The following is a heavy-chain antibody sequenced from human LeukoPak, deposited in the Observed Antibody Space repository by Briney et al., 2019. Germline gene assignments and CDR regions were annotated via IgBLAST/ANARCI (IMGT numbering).Heavy chain of an antibody. Sequence: PSETLSLTCTVSGGSISSYYWSWIRQPPGKGLEWIGYIYYSGSTNYNPSLKSRVTISVDTSKNQFSLKLSSVTAADTAVYYCARDHTTSYDSSPGLVAFDIWGQGTMVTVSS. D-gene: IGHD3-22*01. CDR1: GGSISSYY. CDR3: ARDHTTSYDSSPGLVAFDI. V-gene: IGHV4-59*01. J-gene: IGHJ3*02. CDR2: IYYSGST.